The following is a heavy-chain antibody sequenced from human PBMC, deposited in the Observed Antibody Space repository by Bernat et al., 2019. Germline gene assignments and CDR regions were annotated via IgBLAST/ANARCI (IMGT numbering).Heavy chain of an antibody. D-gene: IGHD4-17*01. CDR2: IYWDDDK. CDR1: GFSLSTSGVG. J-gene: IGHJ4*02. Sequence: QITLKESGPTLVKPTQTLTLTCTFSGFSLSTSGVGVGWIRQPPGKALEWLALIYWDDDKRYSPSLKSRLTITKDTSKNRVVLTMTNMDPVDTATYYCAHKGPQPGRYGDYFDYWGQGTLVTVSS. CDR3: AHKGPQPGRYGDYFDY. V-gene: IGHV2-5*02.